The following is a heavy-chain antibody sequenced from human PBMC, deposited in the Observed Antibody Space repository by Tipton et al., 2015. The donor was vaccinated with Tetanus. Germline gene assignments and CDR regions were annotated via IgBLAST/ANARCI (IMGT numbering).Heavy chain of an antibody. J-gene: IGHJ5*02. D-gene: IGHD1-26*01. V-gene: IGHV4-4*07. CDR3: ARGGGTVGSIPLYSWLDP. Sequence: TLSLTCTVSGGSISDYYWSWIRQPAGKGLEWIGRIYISGKTYYNPSLKSRITMSVDGSKNQFSLKLSSVTAADTAVYYCARGGGTVGSIPLYSWLDPWGQGTLVTVSS. CDR1: GGSISDYY. CDR2: IYISGKT.